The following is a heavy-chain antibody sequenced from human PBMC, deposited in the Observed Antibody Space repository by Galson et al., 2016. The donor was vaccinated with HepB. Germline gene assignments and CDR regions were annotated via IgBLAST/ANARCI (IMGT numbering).Heavy chain of an antibody. CDR1: GFIFSSYG. V-gene: IGHV3-9*01. D-gene: IGHD3-22*01. CDR3: AKSGSYHVFDS. Sequence: SLRLSCAASGFIFSSYGMAWVRQAPGKGLEWVSGISWNSGSIGYADSVKGRFTISRDNAKNSLDLQMSGLRAEDTALYYCAKSGSYHVFDSWGQGISVTVSS. CDR2: ISWNSGSI. J-gene: IGHJ4*02.